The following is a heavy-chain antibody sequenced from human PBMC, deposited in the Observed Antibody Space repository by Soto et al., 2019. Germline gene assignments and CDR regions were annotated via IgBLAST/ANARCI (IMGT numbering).Heavy chain of an antibody. CDR1: GFTFSSYA. CDR2: ISGSGGST. Sequence: PGGSLRLSCAASGFTFSSYAMSWVRQAPGKGLEWVSAISGSGGSTYYADSVKGRFTISRDNSKNTLYLQMNSLRAEDTAVYYCAKDALGYSSSSIWRRLQDYYFDYWGQGTLVTVSS. V-gene: IGHV3-23*01. J-gene: IGHJ4*02. D-gene: IGHD6-6*01. CDR3: AKDALGYSSSSIWRRLQDYYFDY.